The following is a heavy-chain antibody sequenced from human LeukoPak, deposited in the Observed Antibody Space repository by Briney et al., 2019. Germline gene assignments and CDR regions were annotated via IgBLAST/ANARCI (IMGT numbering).Heavy chain of an antibody. J-gene: IGHJ4*02. V-gene: IGHV3-11*03. CDR3: GRSRGAGPGAHFDV. CDR2: ISASGSYT. D-gene: IGHD6-19*01. Sequence: GGSLRLSCAASGFSFSDEYMSWIRQAPGQGPEWISCISASGSYTNYADSVKGRFTVSRDNAKNSLHLQMNSLRAEDTAVYYCGRSRGAGPGAHFDVWGQGILVTVSS. CDR1: GFSFSDEY.